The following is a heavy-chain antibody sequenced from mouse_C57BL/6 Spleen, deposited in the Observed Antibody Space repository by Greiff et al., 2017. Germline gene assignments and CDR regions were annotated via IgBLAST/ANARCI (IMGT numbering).Heavy chain of an antibody. J-gene: IGHJ3*01. CDR2: IDPEDGET. CDR3: AFTTVVATTEGFAY. CDR1: GFNIKDYY. V-gene: IGHV14-2*01. D-gene: IGHD1-1*01. Sequence: EVQLVESGAELVKPGASVKLSCTASGFNIKDYYMHWVKQRTEQGLEWIGRIDPEDGETKYAPKFQGKATITADTSSNTAYLQLSSLTSEDTAVYYCAFTTVVATTEGFAYWGQGTLVTVSA.